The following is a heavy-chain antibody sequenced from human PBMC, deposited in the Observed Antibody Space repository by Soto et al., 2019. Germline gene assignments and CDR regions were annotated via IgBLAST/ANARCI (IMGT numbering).Heavy chain of an antibody. CDR1: GGTFSSYA. Sequence: ASVKVSCKASGGTFSSYAISWARQAPGQGLEWMGGIIPIFGTANYAQKFQGRVTITADESTSTAYMELSSLRSEDTAVYYCARGSRWLELRGGHPLATYYYYGMDVWGQGTTVTVSS. J-gene: IGHJ6*02. D-gene: IGHD1-7*01. CDR3: ARGSRWLELRGGHPLATYYYYGMDV. CDR2: IIPIFGTA. V-gene: IGHV1-69*13.